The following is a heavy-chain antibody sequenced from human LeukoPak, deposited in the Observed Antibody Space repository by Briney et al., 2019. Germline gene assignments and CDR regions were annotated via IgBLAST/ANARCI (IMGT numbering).Heavy chain of an antibody. J-gene: IGHJ4*02. CDR3: AKERDTAMVTIDY. D-gene: IGHD5-18*01. CDR1: GFTFSSYG. Sequence: GGSLRLSCAASGFTFSSYGMHWVRQATGKGLEWVAFIRYDGSNKYYADSVKGRFTISRHNSKNTLYLQKNSLRAEDTAVYYCAKERDTAMVTIDYWGQGTLVTVSS. CDR2: IRYDGSNK. V-gene: IGHV3-30*02.